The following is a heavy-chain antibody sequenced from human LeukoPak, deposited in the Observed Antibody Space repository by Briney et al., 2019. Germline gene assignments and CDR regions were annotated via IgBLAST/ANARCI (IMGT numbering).Heavy chain of an antibody. D-gene: IGHD5-24*01. CDR2: IYYSGST. CDR3: ARRTRGDGYNSFDY. Sequence: PSETLSLTCTVSGGSISSSSYYWGWIRQPPGKGLEWIGRIYYSGSTYYNPSLKSRVTISVDTSKNQFSLKLSSVTAADTAVYYCARRTRGDGYNSFDYWGQGSLVTVPS. CDR1: GGSISSSSYY. J-gene: IGHJ4*02. V-gene: IGHV4-39*01.